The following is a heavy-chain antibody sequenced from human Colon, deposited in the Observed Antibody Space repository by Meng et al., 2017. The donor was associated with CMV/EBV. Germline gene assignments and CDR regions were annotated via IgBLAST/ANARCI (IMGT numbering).Heavy chain of an antibody. CDR3: ERDVFDTSSYDY. V-gene: IGHV3-74*01. D-gene: IGHD2-2*01. CDR1: GFTFRSYW. J-gene: IGHJ4*02. CDR2: INKDGGSI. Sequence: GESLKISCTGSGFTFRSYWMHWVRQVPGKGRVWVSRINKDGGSITYADFVEGRFTISRDNAKNTLYLQMNSLRVEDTAVYYCERDVFDTSSYDYWGQGALVTVSS.